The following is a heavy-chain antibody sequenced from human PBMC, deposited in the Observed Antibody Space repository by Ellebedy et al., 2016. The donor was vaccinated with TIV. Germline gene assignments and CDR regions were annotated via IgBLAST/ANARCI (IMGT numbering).Heavy chain of an antibody. J-gene: IGHJ4*02. CDR3: ARASGISVASDSLDS. V-gene: IGHV3-74*01. Sequence: GESLKISXAASGSTFSSYWMHWVRQVPGKGLVWVSRSNSDGSSTSYADSVKGRFTISRDNLKNRMSLQMTRLRPEDTAVYYCARASGISVASDSLDSWGQGTLVTVSS. CDR1: GSTFSSYW. D-gene: IGHD1-14*01. CDR2: SNSDGSST.